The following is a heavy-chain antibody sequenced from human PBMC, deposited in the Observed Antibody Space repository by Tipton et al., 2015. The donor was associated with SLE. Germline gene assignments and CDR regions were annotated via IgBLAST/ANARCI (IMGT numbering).Heavy chain of an antibody. CDR3: ARARNYDSSGYLPDAFDI. V-gene: IGHV4-34*01. J-gene: IGHJ3*02. D-gene: IGHD3-22*01. CDR1: GGSFSGYY. CDR2: ISHSGST. Sequence: TLSLTCAVYGGSFSGYYWSWIRQPPGKGLEWIGEISHSGSTYYNPSLKSRVTISVDTSKNQFSLKLSSVTAADTAVYYCARARNYDSSGYLPDAFDIWGQGTMVTVSS.